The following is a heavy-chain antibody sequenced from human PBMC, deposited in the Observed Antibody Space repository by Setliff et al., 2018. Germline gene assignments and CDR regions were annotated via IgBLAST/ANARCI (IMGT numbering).Heavy chain of an antibody. CDR1: GYTFTGYY. D-gene: IGHD1-26*01. CDR3: ATEMGLKHLDY. J-gene: IGHJ4*02. CDR2: INPNSGGT. Sequence: ASVKVSCKASGYTFTGYYIHWVRQAPGQGLEWMGYINPNSGGTSSAQNFQGRVTITRDTSIDIAFMELSRLTSDDTAMYYCATEMGLKHLDYWGQGTLVTVS. V-gene: IGHV1-2*02.